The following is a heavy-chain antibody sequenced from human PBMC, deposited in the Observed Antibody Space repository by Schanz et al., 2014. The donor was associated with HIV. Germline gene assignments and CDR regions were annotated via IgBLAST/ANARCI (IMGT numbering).Heavy chain of an antibody. Sequence: QLQLVQSGAEVRKSGASVKVSCKASGYTFTNYAINWVRQAPGQGLEWMGWISNYIGNTDYAQNLQGRVTMTADTFTNIAYMELRSLTSDDTAVYYCARGSCSGGTCYSGDHWGQGTLVTVSA. J-gene: IGHJ4*02. CDR3: ARGSCSGGTCYSGDH. CDR2: ISNYIGNT. D-gene: IGHD2-15*01. V-gene: IGHV1-18*01. CDR1: GYTFTNYA.